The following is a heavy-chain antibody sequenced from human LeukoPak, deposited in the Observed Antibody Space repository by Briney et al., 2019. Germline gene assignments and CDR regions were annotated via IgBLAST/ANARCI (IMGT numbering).Heavy chain of an antibody. D-gene: IGHD1-26*01. J-gene: IGHJ4*02. Sequence: GGSLRLSCAASGFTFSSYWMHWVRQPPGKGLVWVPRINSDGSSTSYADSVKGRFTVSRDNAKNTLYLQMNSLRAEDTAVYYCVRGRSYSGSAYFDYWGQETLVTVSS. CDR1: GFTFSSYW. CDR2: INSDGSST. CDR3: VRGRSYSGSAYFDY. V-gene: IGHV3-74*01.